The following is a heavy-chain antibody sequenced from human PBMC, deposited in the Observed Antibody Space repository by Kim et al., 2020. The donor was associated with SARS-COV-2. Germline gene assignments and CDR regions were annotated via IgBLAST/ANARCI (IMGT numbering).Heavy chain of an antibody. J-gene: IGHJ6*02. CDR2: TYTSGST. V-gene: IGHV4-61*02. CDR1: GGSISSGSYY. CDR3: ARTVTIFSPWGSNYYGMDV. Sequence: SETLSLTCTVTGGSISSGSYYWSWIRQPAGKGLEWIGRTYTSGSTNNNPSLKSRVTIQVDTSKNQFSLKLSSVTAADTAVYYCARTVTIFSPWGSNYYGMDVWGQGTTVTVSS. D-gene: IGHD3-9*01.